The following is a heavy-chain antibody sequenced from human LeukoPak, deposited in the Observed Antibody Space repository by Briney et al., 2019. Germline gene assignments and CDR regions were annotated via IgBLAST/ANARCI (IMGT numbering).Heavy chain of an antibody. V-gene: IGHV3-33*01. CDR1: GFTFSSYG. Sequence: PGRSLRLSCAASGFTFSSYGMHWVRQAPGKGLEWVAVIWYDGSNKYYADSVKGRFTISRDNSKNTLYLQMNSLRAEDTAVYYCARCGMAAGNYYYYYMDVWGKGTTVTVSS. CDR2: IWYDGSNK. J-gene: IGHJ6*03. D-gene: IGHD6-13*01. CDR3: ARCGMAAGNYYYYYMDV.